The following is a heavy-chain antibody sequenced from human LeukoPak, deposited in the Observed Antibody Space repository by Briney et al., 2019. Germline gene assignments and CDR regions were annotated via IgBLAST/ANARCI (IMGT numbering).Heavy chain of an antibody. J-gene: IGHJ5*02. CDR2: ISYDGSNK. D-gene: IGHD3-10*01. V-gene: IGHV3-30*04. Sequence: GGSLRLSCAASGFTFSSYAMHWVRQAPGKGLEWVAVISYDGSNKCYADSVKGRFTISRDNSKNTLYLQMNSLRAEDTAVYYCARIKVLNWFDPWGQGTLVTVSS. CDR3: ARIKVLNWFDP. CDR1: GFTFSSYA.